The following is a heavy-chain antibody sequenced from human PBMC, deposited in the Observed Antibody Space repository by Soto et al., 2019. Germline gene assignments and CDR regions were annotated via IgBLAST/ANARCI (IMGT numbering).Heavy chain of an antibody. V-gene: IGHV3-49*04. CDR1: GFTFGDYA. D-gene: IGHD2-2*02. Sequence: PAGTLRLSCTASGFTFGDYAMSWVRQAPGKGLERVGFIRSKAYGGTREYAASIKGRITIRRDDSKSNAYLQMNSLKTEDTAVYYCTRDNPQKGDCSSTSCYREYYYYYGMDVWGQGTMVTVSS. CDR3: TRDNPQKGDCSSTSCYREYYYYYGMDV. J-gene: IGHJ6*02. CDR2: IRSKAYGGTR.